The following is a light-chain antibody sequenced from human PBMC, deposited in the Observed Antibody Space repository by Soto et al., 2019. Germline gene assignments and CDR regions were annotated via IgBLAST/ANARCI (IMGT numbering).Light chain of an antibody. CDR3: SSHTNTNSYV. V-gene: IGLV2-14*03. CDR2: DVS. Sequence: QSVLTQPASVSGSPGQSITISCTGTSSDVGGSDYVSWCQHHPDKAPKLVISDVSNRPSGVSYRFSGSKSGNTASLTISGLQAEDEAIYYCSSHTNTNSYVFGTGTKVTVL. CDR1: SSDVGGSDY. J-gene: IGLJ1*01.